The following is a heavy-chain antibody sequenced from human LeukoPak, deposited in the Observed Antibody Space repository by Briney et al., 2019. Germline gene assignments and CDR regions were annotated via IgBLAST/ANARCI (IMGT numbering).Heavy chain of an antibody. CDR3: AKRGVVIRVILVGFHKEAYYFDS. Sequence: GGSLRLSCAVSGITLSNYGMSWVRQAPGKGLEWVAGISGSGGGTNYADSVKGRSTISRDNPKNTLYLQMNGLRADDTAVYFCAKRGVVIRVILVGFHKEAYYFDSWGQGALVTVSS. CDR2: ISGSGGGT. D-gene: IGHD3-22*01. CDR1: GITLSNYG. J-gene: IGHJ4*02. V-gene: IGHV3-23*01.